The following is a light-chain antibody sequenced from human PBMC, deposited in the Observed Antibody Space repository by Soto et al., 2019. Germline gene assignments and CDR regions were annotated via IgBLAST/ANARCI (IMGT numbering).Light chain of an antibody. J-gene: IGKJ3*01. CDR3: QQRSNWPPEVT. CDR2: DAS. CDR1: QSVGIS. V-gene: IGKV3-11*01. Sequence: EIVLTQSPDTLSLSPGERATLSCRASQSVGISLAWYQQKPGQAPRLLIYDASNRATGIPARFSGSGSGTDFTLSISCLQPEDIAVYYCQQRSNWPPEVTFGPGTKVDIK.